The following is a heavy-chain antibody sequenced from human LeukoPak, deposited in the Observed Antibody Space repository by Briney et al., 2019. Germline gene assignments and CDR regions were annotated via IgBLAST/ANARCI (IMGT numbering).Heavy chain of an antibody. V-gene: IGHV3-30*02. J-gene: IGHJ4*02. Sequence: GGSLRLSCAASGFTFSSYGMHWVRQAPGKGLEWVAFIRYDGSNKYYADSVKGRFTISRDNSKNTLYLQMNSLRAEDTAVYYCARTPRYSSRHFDYWGQGTLVTVSS. CDR1: GFTFSSYG. CDR2: IRYDGSNK. D-gene: IGHD6-13*01. CDR3: ARTPRYSSRHFDY.